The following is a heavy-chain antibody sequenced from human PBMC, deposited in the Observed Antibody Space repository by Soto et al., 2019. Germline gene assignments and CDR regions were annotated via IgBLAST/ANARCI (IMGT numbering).Heavy chain of an antibody. Sequence: GQELEWMGGIIPIFGTANYARKFQGRVTITADESTSTAYMELSSLRSEDTAVYYCARLVGAATFAAFDIWGQGTMVTGSS. J-gene: IGHJ3*02. CDR3: ARLVGAATFAAFDI. CDR2: IIPIFGTA. V-gene: IGHV1-69*01. D-gene: IGHD2-15*01.